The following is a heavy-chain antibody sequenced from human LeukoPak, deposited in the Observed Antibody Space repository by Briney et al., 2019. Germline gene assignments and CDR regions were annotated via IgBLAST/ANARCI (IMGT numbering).Heavy chain of an antibody. Sequence: GASVKVSCKASGYTFTSYYMHWVRQAPGQGLEWMGIINPSGGSTSYAQKFQGRVTMTRDTSTSTVYMELSSLRSEDTAVYYCARERGGQYYGSGSYYSNWGQGTLVTVSS. CDR1: GYTFTSYY. CDR3: ARERGGQYYGSGSYYSN. J-gene: IGHJ4*02. D-gene: IGHD3-10*01. CDR2: INPSGGST. V-gene: IGHV1-46*01.